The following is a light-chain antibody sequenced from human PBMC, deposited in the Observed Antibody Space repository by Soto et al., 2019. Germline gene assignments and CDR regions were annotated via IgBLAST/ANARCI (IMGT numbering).Light chain of an antibody. V-gene: IGLV2-14*01. CDR1: SSDVGGSNY. J-gene: IGLJ2*01. CDR3: SSYAGSNNFVV. Sequence: QSVLIQPASVSGSPGQSITISCTGTSSDVGGSNYVSWYQHHPHRAPKLLIYEVSYRPSGVSNRFSGSKSGNTASLTISGLQAEDEADYYCSSYAGSNNFVVFGGGTKLTVL. CDR2: EVS.